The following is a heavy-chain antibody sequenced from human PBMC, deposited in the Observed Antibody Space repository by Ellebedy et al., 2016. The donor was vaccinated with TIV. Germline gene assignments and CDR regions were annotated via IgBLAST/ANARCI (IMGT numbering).Heavy chain of an antibody. CDR2: ISWDGGST. V-gene: IGHV3-43*01. Sequence: GESLKISCAASGFTFDDCTMHWVRQAPGKGLEWVSLISWDGGSTYYADSVKGRFTISRDNSKNSLYLQINSLRTEDTALYYCAKDIGVGAYDSSGYWDAFDIWGQGTMVTVSS. D-gene: IGHD3-22*01. CDR1: GFTFDDCT. CDR3: AKDIGVGAYDSSGYWDAFDI. J-gene: IGHJ3*02.